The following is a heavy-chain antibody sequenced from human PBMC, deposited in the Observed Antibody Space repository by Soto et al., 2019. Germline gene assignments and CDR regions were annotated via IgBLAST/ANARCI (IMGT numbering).Heavy chain of an antibody. CDR2: ISSSGTII. CDR3: ARGKSIFYGMDV. J-gene: IGHJ6*02. V-gene: IGHV3-11*01. CDR1: GFTFSDYY. Sequence: QVQLVESGEGLVKPGGSLRLSCAASGFTFSDYYISWIRQAPGKGLEWVSYISSSGTIIYHADSVKGRFTISRDNAKNSLFLQMNSLRAEDTAVYYCARGKSIFYGMDVWGQGTTVTVSS. D-gene: IGHD2-15*01.